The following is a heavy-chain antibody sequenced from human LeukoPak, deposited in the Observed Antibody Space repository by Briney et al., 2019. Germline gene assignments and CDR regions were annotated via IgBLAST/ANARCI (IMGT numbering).Heavy chain of an antibody. CDR2: ISSSGSTI. J-gene: IGHJ4*02. V-gene: IGHV3-11*01. D-gene: IGHD3-10*01. Sequence: PGGSLRLSCAASGFTFSDYYMSWIRQAPGKGLGGVSYISSSGSTIYYADSVKGRFTISRDNAKNSLYLQMNSLRAEDTAVYYCARGLFRGHTGEEDYYGSGSYYDPTDYWGQGALVTVSS. CDR1: GFTFSDYY. CDR3: ARGLFRGHTGEEDYYGSGSYYDPTDY.